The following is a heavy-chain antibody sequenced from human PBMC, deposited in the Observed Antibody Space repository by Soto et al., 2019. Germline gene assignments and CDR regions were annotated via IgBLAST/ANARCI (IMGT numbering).Heavy chain of an antibody. D-gene: IGHD6-19*01. Sequence: QLQLQESGPGLVKPSETLSLTCTVSGGSISSSSYYWGWIRQPPGKGLEWIGSIYYSGSTYYNPSLKSRVTISVDTSKNQFSLKLSSVTAADTAVYYCARLGRGYSSGWYRGWYFDLWGRGTLVTVSS. CDR3: ARLGRGYSSGWYRGWYFDL. CDR1: GGSISSSSYY. J-gene: IGHJ2*01. CDR2: IYYSGST. V-gene: IGHV4-39*01.